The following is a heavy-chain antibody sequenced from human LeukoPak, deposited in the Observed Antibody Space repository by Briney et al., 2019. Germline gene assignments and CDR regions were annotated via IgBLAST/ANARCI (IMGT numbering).Heavy chain of an antibody. D-gene: IGHD1-26*01. Sequence: GASVKVSCKASGFTFTSHDYNWVRQATGQGLEWMGWMNPNSGNTGYAQKFQGRVTMTRDTSITTVYMELSSLRSEDTAVYYCARDLGVVGATGDDYWGQGTLVTVSS. CDR3: ARDLGVVGATGDDY. J-gene: IGHJ4*02. CDR1: GFTFTSHD. CDR2: MNPNSGNT. V-gene: IGHV1-8*01.